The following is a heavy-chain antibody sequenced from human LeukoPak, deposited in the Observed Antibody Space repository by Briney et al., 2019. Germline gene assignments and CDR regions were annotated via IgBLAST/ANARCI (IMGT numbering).Heavy chain of an antibody. CDR2: IYYSGSP. CDR3: ARGRRGGYNLRNFDY. CDR1: GGSITSSSYY. D-gene: IGHD5-24*01. V-gene: IGHV4-39*07. Sequence: SETLSLTCTVSGGSITSSSYYWGWIRQPPGKGLEWIGSIYYSGSPYCNPSLKSRVTISLDTSKKQFSLKLSSVTAADTAVYYCARGRRGGYNLRNFDYWGQGTLVTVSS. J-gene: IGHJ4*02.